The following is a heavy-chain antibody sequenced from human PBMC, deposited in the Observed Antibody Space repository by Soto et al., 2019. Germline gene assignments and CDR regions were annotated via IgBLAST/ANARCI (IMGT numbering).Heavy chain of an antibody. Sequence: GGSLRLSCEAPGFTFSKFDMHWVRQPTGKGLEWVSTIGISGDTYYAVSVKGRFTISRDNAKNSLSLQMNSLRAGDTALYFCARGQEVGAHFFDSWGQGTKVTVYS. V-gene: IGHV3-13*04. J-gene: IGHJ4*02. D-gene: IGHD2-15*01. CDR3: ARGQEVGAHFFDS. CDR2: IGISGDT. CDR1: GFTFSKFD.